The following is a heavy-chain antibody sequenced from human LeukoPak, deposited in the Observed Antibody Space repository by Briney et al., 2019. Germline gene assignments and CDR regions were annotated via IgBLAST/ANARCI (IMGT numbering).Heavy chain of an antibody. Sequence: GGSLRLSRAASGFTFSSYAMSWVRQAPGKGLEWVSAISGSGGSTYYADSVKGRFTISRDNSKNTLYLQMNSLRAEDTAVYYCAKDSYSSGGFDYWGQGTLVTVSS. D-gene: IGHD6-19*01. J-gene: IGHJ4*02. CDR1: GFTFSSYA. CDR3: AKDSYSSGGFDY. V-gene: IGHV3-23*01. CDR2: ISGSGGST.